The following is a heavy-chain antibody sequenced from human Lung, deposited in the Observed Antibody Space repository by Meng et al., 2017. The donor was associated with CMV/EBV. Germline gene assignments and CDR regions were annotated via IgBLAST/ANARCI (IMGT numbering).Heavy chain of an antibody. Sequence: GESXKISCAASGFTFSYHAMHWVRQAPGKGLEWVALISYDGSHKYYADSVKGRFTFSRDNSKNTLFLQMSSLRVEDTAVYYCARDRGDGYNYPLDYWGQGTLVTVSS. CDR2: ISYDGSHK. CDR3: ARDRGDGYNYPLDY. J-gene: IGHJ4*02. V-gene: IGHV3-30*04. D-gene: IGHD5-24*01. CDR1: GFTFSYHA.